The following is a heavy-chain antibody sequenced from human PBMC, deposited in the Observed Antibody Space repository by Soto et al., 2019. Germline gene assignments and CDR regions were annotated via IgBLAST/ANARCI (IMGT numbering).Heavy chain of an antibody. CDR2: ISADNINT. CDR3: ARCIQEDYYYGMDV. D-gene: IGHD5-18*01. J-gene: IGHJ6*02. Sequence: ASVKVSCKASGYTFYSHSISWVRQAPGQGLEWMGRISADNINTKYAQKFRGRVTMTTDTSTSTVYMELRNLRSDDTAVYYCARCIQEDYYYGMDVWGQGTTVTVAS. CDR1: GYTFYSHS. V-gene: IGHV1-18*01.